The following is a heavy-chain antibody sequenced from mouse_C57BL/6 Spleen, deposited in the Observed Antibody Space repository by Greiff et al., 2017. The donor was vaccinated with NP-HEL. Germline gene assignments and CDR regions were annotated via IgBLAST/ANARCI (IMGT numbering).Heavy chain of an antibody. CDR2: ISSGGSYT. Sequence: EVMLVESGGDLVKPGGSLKLSCAASGFTFSSYGMSWVRQTPDKRLEWVATISSGGSYTYYPDSVKGRFTISRDNAKNTLYLQMSSLKSEDTAMYYCARHRVYFDYWGQGTTLTVSS. CDR1: GFTFSSYG. CDR3: ARHRVYFDY. V-gene: IGHV5-6*01. J-gene: IGHJ2*01.